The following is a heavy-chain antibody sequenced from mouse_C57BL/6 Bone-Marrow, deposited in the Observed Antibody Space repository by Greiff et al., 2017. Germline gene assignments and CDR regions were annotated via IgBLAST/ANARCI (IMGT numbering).Heavy chain of an antibody. CDR2: IYPRSGNT. D-gene: IGHD1-2*01. CDR1: GYTFTSYG. CDR3: ARPLLRGFDY. V-gene: IGHV1-81*01. J-gene: IGHJ2*01. Sequence: QVQLKESGAELARPGASVKLSCKASGYTFTSYGISWVKQRTGQGLEWIGEIYPRSGNTYYNEKFKGKATLTADKSSSTAYMELRSLTSEDSAVYFCARPLLRGFDYWGQGTTLTVSS.